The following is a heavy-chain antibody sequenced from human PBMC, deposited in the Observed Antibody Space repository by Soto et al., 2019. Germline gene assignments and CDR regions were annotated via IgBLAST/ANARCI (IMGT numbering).Heavy chain of an antibody. CDR1: GYSFTSYW. J-gene: IGHJ6*02. CDR2: IDPSDSYT. D-gene: IGHD6-13*01. Sequence: PGESLKISCKGSGYSFTSYWISWVRQMPGKGLEWMGRIDPSDSYTNYSPSFQGHVTISADKSISTAYLQWSSLKASDTAMYYCARGTIAAAGMAYYGMDVWGQGTTVTVSS. CDR3: ARGTIAAAGMAYYGMDV. V-gene: IGHV5-10-1*01.